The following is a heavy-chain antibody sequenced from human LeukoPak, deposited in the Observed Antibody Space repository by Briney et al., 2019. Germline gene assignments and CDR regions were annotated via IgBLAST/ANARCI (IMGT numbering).Heavy chain of an antibody. CDR1: GFTFSSYV. V-gene: IGHV3-53*01. CDR3: ARGDLPFQF. D-gene: IGHD3-16*01. CDR2: IYSGGNI. J-gene: IGHJ4*02. Sequence: PGGSLRLSCAASGFTFSSYVMSWVRQAPGKGLEWVSIIYSGGNIFYADSVRGRFTISRDNSKNTLFLQMNSLRVEDTAVYYCARGDLPFQFWGQGTLATVSS.